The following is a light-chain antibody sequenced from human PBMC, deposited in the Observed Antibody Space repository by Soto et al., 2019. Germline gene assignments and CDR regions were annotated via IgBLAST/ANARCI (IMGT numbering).Light chain of an antibody. J-gene: IGKJ4*01. CDR2: GAS. V-gene: IGKV3-20*01. CDR1: QSVSSSY. Sequence: EIVLTQSPGTLSLSPGERATLSCRPSQSVSSSYLAWYQQKPGQAPRLLIYGASSRATGIPDRFSGSGSGTDFTLTIIRLEPEDFAVYYCQQYGSSPPLTFGGGTKVEIK. CDR3: QQYGSSPPLT.